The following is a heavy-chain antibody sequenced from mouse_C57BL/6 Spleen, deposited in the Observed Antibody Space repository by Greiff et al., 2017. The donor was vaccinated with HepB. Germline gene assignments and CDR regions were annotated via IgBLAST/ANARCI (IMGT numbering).Heavy chain of an antibody. CDR3: ASSAIYYGYDGPFDY. J-gene: IGHJ2*01. CDR2: IYPGSGNT. V-gene: IGHV1-76*01. CDR1: GYTFTDYY. D-gene: IGHD2-2*01. Sequence: QVQLQQSGAELVRPGASVKLSCKASGYTFTDYYINWVKQRPGQGLEWIARIYPGSGNTYYNEKFKGKATLTAEKSSSTAYMQLSSLTSEDSAVYFCASSAIYYGYDGPFDYWGQGTTLTVSS.